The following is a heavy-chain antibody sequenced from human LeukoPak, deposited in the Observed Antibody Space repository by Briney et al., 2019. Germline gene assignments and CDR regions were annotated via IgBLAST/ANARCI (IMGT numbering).Heavy chain of an antibody. D-gene: IGHD3-10*01. CDR3: VPYGSGSYPLGY. CDR2: FDPEDGET. J-gene: IGHJ4*02. V-gene: IGHV1-24*01. CDR1: GYTLTELS. Sequence: GASVKVSCKVSGYTLTELSMHWVRQAPGKGLEWMGGFDPEDGETIYAQKFQGRVTMTEDTSTDTAYMELSSLRSEDTAVYYCVPYGSGSYPLGYWGQGTLVTVSS.